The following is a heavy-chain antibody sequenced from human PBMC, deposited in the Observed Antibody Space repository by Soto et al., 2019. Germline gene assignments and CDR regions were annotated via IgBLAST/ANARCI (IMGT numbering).Heavy chain of an antibody. CDR3: ARGHVPAAISEYYYMDV. D-gene: IGHD2-2*02. Sequence: GGSLRLSCAASGFTFSSYGMHWVRQAPGKGLEWVAVIWYDGSNKYYADSVKGRFTISRDNSKNTLYLQMNSLRAEDTAVYYCARGHVPAAISEYYYMDVWGKGTTVTVSS. CDR1: GFTFSSYG. J-gene: IGHJ6*03. CDR2: IWYDGSNK. V-gene: IGHV3-33*01.